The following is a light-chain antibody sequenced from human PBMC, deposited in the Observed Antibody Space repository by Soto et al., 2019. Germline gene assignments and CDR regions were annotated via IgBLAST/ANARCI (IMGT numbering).Light chain of an antibody. CDR3: QQYGSSSPWT. CDR1: QSVSSSF. CDR2: GAS. V-gene: IGKV3-20*01. J-gene: IGKJ1*01. Sequence: EIVLTQSPGTLSLSPGERDTLSCRASQSVSSSFLAWYQQKPGQAPRLLIYGASSRATGIPDRFSGSGSGTDFTLTISRLEPEDFAVYYCQQYGSSSPWTFGQGTKVEIK.